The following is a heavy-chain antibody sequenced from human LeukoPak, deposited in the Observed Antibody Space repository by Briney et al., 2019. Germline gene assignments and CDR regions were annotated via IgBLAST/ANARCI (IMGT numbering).Heavy chain of an antibody. CDR1: GFTLSSYS. CDR3: ARGDITMVRGEDYFDY. Sequence: GGSLRLSCAASGFTLSSYSMNWVRQAPGKGLEWVSPISSSSSYIYYADSVKGRFTISRDNAKNSLYLQMNSLRAEDTAVYYCARGDITMVRGEDYFDYWGQGTLVTVSS. J-gene: IGHJ4*02. D-gene: IGHD3-10*01. CDR2: ISSSSSYI. V-gene: IGHV3-21*01.